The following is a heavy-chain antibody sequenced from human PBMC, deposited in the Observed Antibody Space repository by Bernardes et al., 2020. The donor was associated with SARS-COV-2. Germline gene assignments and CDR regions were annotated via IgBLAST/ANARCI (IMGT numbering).Heavy chain of an antibody. Sequence: ETLSLTCAGYGASFSGHYCTWIRQSPGWGLEWIGEIDHSGRTNYNPSLRSRVTISVDTSKNQLSLKLRSVTAADTAVYFCARGGTYSDFWSNDYWGQGTLVTVS. CDR1: GASFSGHY. J-gene: IGHJ4*02. V-gene: IGHV4-34*01. CDR2: IDHSGRT. CDR3: ARGGTYSDFWSNDY. D-gene: IGHD3-3*01.